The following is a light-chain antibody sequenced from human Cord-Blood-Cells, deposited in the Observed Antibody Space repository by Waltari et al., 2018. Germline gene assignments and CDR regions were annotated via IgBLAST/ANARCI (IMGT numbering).Light chain of an antibody. CDR1: SSEVGGYNY. Sequence: QSALTQPASVSGSPGQSITISCTGTSSEVGGYNYVSWYQQHPGKAPKLIIYVVSNRPSGVSNRFSGSKSRNTASLTISGLQAEDEADYYCSSYTSSSTYVFGTGTKVTVL. CDR3: SSYTSSSTYV. J-gene: IGLJ1*01. V-gene: IGLV2-14*03. CDR2: VVS.